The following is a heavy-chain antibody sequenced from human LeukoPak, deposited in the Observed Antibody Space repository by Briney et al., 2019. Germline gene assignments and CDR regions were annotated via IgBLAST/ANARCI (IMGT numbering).Heavy chain of an antibody. V-gene: IGHV3-21*01. CDR3: SSGYDSSGYYYNY. Sequence: GGSLRLSCAASGFTFSSYSMNWVRQAPGKGLEWVSSISSSSSYIYYADSVKGRFTIPRDNAKNSLYLQMNSLRAEDTAVYYCSSGYDSSGYYYNYWGQGTLVTVSS. J-gene: IGHJ4*02. CDR2: ISSSSSYI. D-gene: IGHD3-22*01. CDR1: GFTFSSYS.